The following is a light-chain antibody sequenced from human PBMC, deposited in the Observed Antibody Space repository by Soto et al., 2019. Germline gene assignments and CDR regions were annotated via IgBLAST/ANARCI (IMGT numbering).Light chain of an antibody. J-gene: IGKJ5*01. CDR1: QDIRGA. V-gene: IGKV1-13*02. CDR2: DVS. Sequence: AIQLTQSPSSLSASVGDRVTITCRASQDIRGALAWYQQTPGKAPKILIYDVSTLQSGVPSRFSGSSSGTDFSLTISSLQLEDFATYFCQQFNSYPITFGQGTRLEIK. CDR3: QQFNSYPIT.